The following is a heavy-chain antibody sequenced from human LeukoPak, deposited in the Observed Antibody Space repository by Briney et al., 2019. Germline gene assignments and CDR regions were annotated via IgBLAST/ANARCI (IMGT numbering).Heavy chain of an antibody. CDR2: ISYDGSNK. CDR1: GFTFSSYA. V-gene: IGHV3-30-3*01. Sequence: GGSLRLSCAASGFTFSSYAMHWVRQAPGKGLEWVAVISYDGSNKYYADSVKGRFTISRDNSKNTLYLQMNSLRAEDTAVYYCARGYVTTVSRPDYWGQGTLVTVSS. CDR3: ARGYVTTVSRPDY. D-gene: IGHD4-17*01. J-gene: IGHJ4*02.